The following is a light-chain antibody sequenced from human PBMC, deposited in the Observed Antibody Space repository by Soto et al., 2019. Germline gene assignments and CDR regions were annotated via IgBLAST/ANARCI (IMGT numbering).Light chain of an antibody. CDR2: DAS. CDR1: SSDVGGYKY. V-gene: IGLV2-14*01. CDR3: SSYTSSSTPVV. J-gene: IGLJ2*01. Sequence: QSVLTQPASVSGSPGQSITISCTGASSDVGGYKYVSWYQQHPGKAPKLMIYDASNRPSGVSNRFSGSKSGNTASLTISGLQAEDEADYYCSSYTSSSTPVVFGGGTQLTVL.